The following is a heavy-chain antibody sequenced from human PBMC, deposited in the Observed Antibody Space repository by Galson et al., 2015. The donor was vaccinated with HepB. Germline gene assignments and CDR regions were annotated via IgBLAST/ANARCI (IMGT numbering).Heavy chain of an antibody. CDR2: INPNSGGT. CDR1: GYTFTGYY. D-gene: IGHD2-2*03. CDR3: ARDRLDIVVVPANNWFDP. J-gene: IGHJ5*02. Sequence: SVKVSCKASGYTFTGYYMHWVRQAPGQGLEWMGRINPNSGGTNYAQKFQGRVTMTRDTSISTAYMELSRLRSDDTAVYYCARDRLDIVVVPANNWFDPWGQGTLVTVSS. V-gene: IGHV1-2*06.